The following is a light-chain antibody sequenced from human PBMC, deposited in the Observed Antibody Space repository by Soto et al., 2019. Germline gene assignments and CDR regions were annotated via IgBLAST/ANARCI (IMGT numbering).Light chain of an antibody. Sequence: DIVMTQSPATLSVSPGDRATLSCRASQSVSSNLAWYQQKPGKAPRLLIYGASSRATGIPSRFSGSGSGTEFTLTISSLQSEDFAVYYCQQYNSWPRTFGQGTKLEIK. CDR1: QSVSSN. J-gene: IGKJ1*01. CDR3: QQYNSWPRT. CDR2: GAS. V-gene: IGKV3-15*01.